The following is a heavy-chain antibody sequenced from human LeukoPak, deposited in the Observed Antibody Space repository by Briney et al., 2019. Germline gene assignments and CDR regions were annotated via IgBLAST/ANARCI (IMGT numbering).Heavy chain of an antibody. J-gene: IGHJ4*02. V-gene: IGHV5-51*01. CDR3: ARNGSGSYL. Sequence: GESLKISCKGSGYNFSKYWVAWVRQMPGKGLEYMGIIYPGDSDTRYSPSFEGQVTISVDRSVTIAFLQWDSLKASDTAMYYCARNGSGSYLWGQGTLVTVSS. CDR1: GYNFSKYW. D-gene: IGHD3-10*01. CDR2: IYPGDSDT.